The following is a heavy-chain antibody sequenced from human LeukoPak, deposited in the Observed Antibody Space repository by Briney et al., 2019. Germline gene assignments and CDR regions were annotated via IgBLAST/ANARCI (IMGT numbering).Heavy chain of an antibody. CDR3: ARGIMITFGGVIVDY. V-gene: IGHV4-59*01. J-gene: IGHJ4*02. Sequence: SETLSLTCTVSGGSISSYYWSWIRQPPGKGLEWIGYIYYSGSTNYNPSLKSRVTISVDTSKNQFSLKLSSVTAADTAVYYCARGIMITFGGVIVDYWGQGTLVTVSS. D-gene: IGHD3-16*02. CDR2: IYYSGST. CDR1: GGSISSYY.